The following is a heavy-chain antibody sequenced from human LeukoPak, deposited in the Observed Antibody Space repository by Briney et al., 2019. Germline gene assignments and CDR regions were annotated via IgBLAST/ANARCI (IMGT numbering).Heavy chain of an antibody. CDR2: IIPIFTTA. CDR1: GGTFTDYG. D-gene: IGHD2/OR15-2a*01. V-gene: IGHV1-69*06. CDR3: ASDGGFEYYFDY. Sequence: ASVKVSCKSSGGTFTDYGISWVRHAPGPGLGWMGRIIPIFTTANYAQKFQGRVTITADTSTNTAYMELTSLRSEDTAVYYCASDGGFEYYFDYWGQGTLLTVSS. J-gene: IGHJ4*02.